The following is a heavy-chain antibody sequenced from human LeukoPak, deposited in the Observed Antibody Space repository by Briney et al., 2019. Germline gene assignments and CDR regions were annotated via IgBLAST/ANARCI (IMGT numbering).Heavy chain of an antibody. CDR1: GGSISSYY. CDR2: IYYSGST. D-gene: IGHD6-19*01. Sequence: PSETPSLTCTVSGGSISSYYWSWIRQPPGKGLEWIGYIYYSGSTNYNPSLKSRVTISVDTSKNQFSLKLSSVTAADTAVYYCARGPYGAVAYNWFDPWGQGTLVTVSS. V-gene: IGHV4-59*01. CDR3: ARGPYGAVAYNWFDP. J-gene: IGHJ5*02.